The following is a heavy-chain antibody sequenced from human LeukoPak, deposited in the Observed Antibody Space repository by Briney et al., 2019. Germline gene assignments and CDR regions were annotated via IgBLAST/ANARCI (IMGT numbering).Heavy chain of an antibody. J-gene: IGHJ4*02. CDR3: ARGYAETIFGVVIIYEFDY. CDR2: MNPNSGNT. V-gene: IGHV1-8*01. Sequence: GASVTVSCKASGYTFTSYDINWVRQATGQGLEWMGWMNPNSGNTGYAQKFQGRVTMTRNTSISTAYMELSSLRSEDTAVYYCARGYAETIFGVVIIYEFDYWGQGTLVTVSS. CDR1: GYTFTSYD. D-gene: IGHD3-3*01.